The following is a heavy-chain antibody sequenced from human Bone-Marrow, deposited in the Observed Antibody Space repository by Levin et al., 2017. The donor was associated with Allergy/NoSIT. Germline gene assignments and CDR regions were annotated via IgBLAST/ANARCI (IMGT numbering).Heavy chain of an antibody. CDR1: GFTFSSYA. V-gene: IGHV3-30-3*01. CDR2: ISYDGSNI. Sequence: GGSLRLSCAASGFTFSSYAMHWVRQAPGKGLEWVAVISYDGSNIYYADSVKGRFTISRDNSKNTLYLQMNSLRAEDTAVYYCARGSYSSGLLLVGYFQHWGQGTLVTVSS. J-gene: IGHJ1*01. CDR3: ARGSYSSGLLLVGYFQH. D-gene: IGHD3-22*01.